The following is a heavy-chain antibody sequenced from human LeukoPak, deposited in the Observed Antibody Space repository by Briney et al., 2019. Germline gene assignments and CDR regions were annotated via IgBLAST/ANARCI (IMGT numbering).Heavy chain of an antibody. CDR3: ASSLAASGGYEYGGHY. Sequence: GGSLRLSCAASGFTFSNYWMFWVRQAPGKGLFWLSRITSDGSGTNYADSVKGRFTVSRDNAKNTLYLEMNSLRAEDTAVYFCASSLAASGGYEYGGHYWGQGTLATVSS. J-gene: IGHJ4*02. CDR1: GFTFSNYW. CDR2: ITSDGSGT. V-gene: IGHV3-74*01. D-gene: IGHD4-23*01.